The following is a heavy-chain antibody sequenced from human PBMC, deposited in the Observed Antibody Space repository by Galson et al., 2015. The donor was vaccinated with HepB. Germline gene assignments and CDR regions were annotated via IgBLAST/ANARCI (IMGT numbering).Heavy chain of an antibody. CDR3: ARDRGGNDWYFDL. V-gene: IGHV1-69*13. CDR1: GGTFSSYA. J-gene: IGHJ2*01. D-gene: IGHD4-23*01. CDR2: IIPIFGIA. Sequence: SVKVSCKASGGTFSSYAISWVRQAPGQGLEWMGGIIPIFGIANYAQKFQGRVTITADESTSTAYMELSSLRAEDTAVYYCARDRGGNDWYFDLWGRGTLVTVSS.